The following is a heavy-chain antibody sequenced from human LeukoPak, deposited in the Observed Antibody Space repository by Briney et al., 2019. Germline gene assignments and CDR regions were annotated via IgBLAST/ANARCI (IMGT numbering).Heavy chain of an antibody. D-gene: IGHD6-13*01. CDR3: ARHAGSSTSWLDY. CDR1: GGSISSYH. V-gene: IGHV4-59*08. J-gene: IGHJ4*02. CDR2: IHSSGST. Sequence: KPSETLSLTCTVSGGSISSYHWSWIRQPPGKGLEWIGYIHSSGSTKYNPSLKSRITISVDTSKNQFSLKMSFVTAADTAVYYCARHAGSSTSWLDYWGQGTLVTVSS.